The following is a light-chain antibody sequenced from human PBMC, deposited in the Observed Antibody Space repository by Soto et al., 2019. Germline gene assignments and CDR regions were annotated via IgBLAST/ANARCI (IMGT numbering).Light chain of an antibody. J-gene: IGKJ2*01. CDR1: QSVSSN. CDR2: DAS. CDR3: QQYNTWPPYT. V-gene: IGKV3-15*01. Sequence: DIVMTQSPGTLSVSPGERATLSCRASQSVSSNLAWYQQKPGQAPRLLIYDASTRATGIPARFSGSGSGTDFTLSIRSRQSEDFAVYFCQQYNTWPPYTFGQGTKLEI.